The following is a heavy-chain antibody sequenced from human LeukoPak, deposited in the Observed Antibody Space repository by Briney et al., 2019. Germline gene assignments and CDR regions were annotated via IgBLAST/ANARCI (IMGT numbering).Heavy chain of an antibody. CDR3: AKDMSAVATYGAFDI. CDR2: ISYDGSNK. J-gene: IGHJ3*02. CDR1: GFTFSSYA. D-gene: IGHD5-12*01. Sequence: GSLRLSCAASGFTFSSYATHWVRQAPGKGLEWVAVISYDGSNKYYADSVKGRFTISRDNAKNSLYLQMNSLRAEDTALYYCAKDMSAVATYGAFDIWGQGTMVTVSS. V-gene: IGHV3-30-3*01.